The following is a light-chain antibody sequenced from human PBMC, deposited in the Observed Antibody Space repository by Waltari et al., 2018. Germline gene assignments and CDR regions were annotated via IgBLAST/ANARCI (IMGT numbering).Light chain of an antibody. V-gene: IGLV1-40*01. Sequence: QSVLTQPPSVSGAPGQRVTISCTGSSSNIGAGYAVHWYQQLPGTAPKLLIYDNNNRPSGVPDRFSGSKSGTSASLAITGLQAEDEADYYCQSYDSSLSGWVFGGGTKVTVL. CDR3: QSYDSSLSGWV. CDR2: DNN. CDR1: SSNIGAGYA. J-gene: IGLJ3*02.